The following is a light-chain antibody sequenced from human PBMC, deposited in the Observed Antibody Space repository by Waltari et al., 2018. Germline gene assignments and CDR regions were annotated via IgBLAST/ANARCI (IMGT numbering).Light chain of an antibody. CDR1: QGISSY. J-gene: IGKJ1*01. Sequence: AIRMTQSPSSLSASTGDRVTITCPASQGISSYLAWYQQKPGKAPKLLIYAASNLQSGVPSRFSGSGSGTDFTLTISCLQSEDFATYYCQQYYSYPRTFGQGTKVEIK. V-gene: IGKV1-8*01. CDR3: QQYYSYPRT. CDR2: AAS.